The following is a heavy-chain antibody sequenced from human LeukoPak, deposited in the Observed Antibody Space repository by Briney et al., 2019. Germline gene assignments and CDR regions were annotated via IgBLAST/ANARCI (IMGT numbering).Heavy chain of an antibody. Sequence: GGSLRLSCVASGFAFDFRVSGMHWVRQAPGKGPEGVAFIQYDDSEESYADSLKGRCTTSRDNSKKTVSLQINSLRAEDTAVYYCARDFAREFTIDYWGQGTLVTVSS. CDR3: ARDFAREFTIDY. V-gene: IGHV3-30*02. J-gene: IGHJ4*02. D-gene: IGHD3-10*01. CDR1: GFAFDFRVSG. CDR2: IQYDDSEE.